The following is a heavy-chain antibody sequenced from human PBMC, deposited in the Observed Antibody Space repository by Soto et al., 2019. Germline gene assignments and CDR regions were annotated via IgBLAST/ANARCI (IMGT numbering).Heavy chain of an antibody. CDR2: INHSGST. Sequence: SETLSLTCAVYGGSFSGYHWSWTRQPPGKGLEWIGEINHSGSTNYNPSLKSRVTISVDTSKNQFSLKLSSVTAADTAVYYCARAPVAGNGFDYWGKGTLVTVSS. CDR1: GGSFSGYH. D-gene: IGHD6-19*01. V-gene: IGHV4-34*01. J-gene: IGHJ4*02. CDR3: ARAPVAGNGFDY.